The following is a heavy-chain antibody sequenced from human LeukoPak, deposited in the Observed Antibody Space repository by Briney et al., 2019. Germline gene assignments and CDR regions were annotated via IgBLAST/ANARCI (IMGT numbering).Heavy chain of an antibody. V-gene: IGHV4-34*01. J-gene: IGHJ5*02. CDR1: GGSFSVYY. CDR3: AKKGGRIYYGSGRGFDP. CDR2: INHSGTT. D-gene: IGHD3-10*01. Sequence: LSFTCSVYGGSFSVYYWSWSRQPPGKGLERIGEINHSGTTNSNPSLKSGVTISVDTSKSQCSLKMISVTAADTAVYYCAKKGGRIYYGSGRGFDPWGQGTLVTVSS.